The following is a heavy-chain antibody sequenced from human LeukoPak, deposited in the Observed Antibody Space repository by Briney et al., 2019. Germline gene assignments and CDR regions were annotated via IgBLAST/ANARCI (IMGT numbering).Heavy chain of an antibody. V-gene: IGHV5-51*01. CDR3: ARRPAGVLADTDFLES. Sequence: GESLKISCKGSGYTFNIYWIGWVRQMPGKGLEWMGIIYPSDSDIRYSPSFQGQVTISADKSTNTAYLQWSSLKTSDTAIYYRARRPAGVLADTDFLESWGQGTQVTVSS. CDR2: IYPSDSDI. J-gene: IGHJ4*02. D-gene: IGHD3-16*01. CDR1: GYTFNIYW.